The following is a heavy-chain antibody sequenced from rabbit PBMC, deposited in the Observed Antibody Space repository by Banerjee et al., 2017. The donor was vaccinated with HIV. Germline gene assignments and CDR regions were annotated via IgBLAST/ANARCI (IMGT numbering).Heavy chain of an antibody. D-gene: IGHD7-1*01. CDR3: LRRWHSTDL. CDR2: ITYGGSA. Sequence: QALGECGGDLVKPGASLELTCIASGFSFSSYSYMCWVRQAPGKGLEWLGFITYGGSAYSASWVKGRFTISRDNAQNTVSLQLSSLTAADTAPYFCLRRWHSTDLWGPGTLVTVS. J-gene: IGHJ4*01. CDR1: GFSFSSYSY. V-gene: IGHV1S40*01.